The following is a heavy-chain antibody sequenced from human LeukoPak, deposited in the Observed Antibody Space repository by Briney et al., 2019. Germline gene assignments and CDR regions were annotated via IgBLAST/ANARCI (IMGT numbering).Heavy chain of an antibody. CDR3: ARGQWLVWNFDY. J-gene: IGHJ4*02. CDR1: GGSISSYY. CDR2: IYYSGST. D-gene: IGHD6-19*01. Sequence: SETLSLTCTVSGGSISSYYWSWIRQPPGKGLEWIGYIYYSGSTNYNPSLKSRVTISVDTSKNQFSLKLSSVTAADAAVYYCARGQWLVWNFDYWGQGTLVTVSS. V-gene: IGHV4-59*01.